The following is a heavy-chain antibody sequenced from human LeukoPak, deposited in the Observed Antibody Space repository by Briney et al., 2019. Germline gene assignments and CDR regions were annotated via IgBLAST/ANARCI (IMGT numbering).Heavy chain of an antibody. CDR2: IRYDGSNK. CDR3: ARGGDHEGDAFDI. Sequence: GGSLRLSCAASGFTFSSYGMHWVRQAPGKGLEWVAFIRYDGSNKYYADSVKGRFTISRDNSKNTLYLQMDSLRAEDTAVYYCARGGDHEGDAFDIWGQGTMVTVSS. V-gene: IGHV3-30*02. D-gene: IGHD2-21*02. CDR1: GFTFSSYG. J-gene: IGHJ3*02.